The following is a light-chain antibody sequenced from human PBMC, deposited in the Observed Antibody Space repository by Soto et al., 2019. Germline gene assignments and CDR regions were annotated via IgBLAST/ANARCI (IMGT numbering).Light chain of an antibody. Sequence: DIQLTQSPSFLSASVGDRVTITCRASQGISRYLAWYQQEPGKAPKPLIYVASTLQSGVPSKFSGSGSGTEFTLTISSLQPEDFATYYCQQLNSYPYTFGQGTKVDIK. J-gene: IGKJ2*01. CDR3: QQLNSYPYT. V-gene: IGKV1-9*01. CDR1: QGISRY. CDR2: VAS.